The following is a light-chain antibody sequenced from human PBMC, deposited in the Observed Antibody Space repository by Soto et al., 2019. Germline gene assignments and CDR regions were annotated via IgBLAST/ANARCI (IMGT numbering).Light chain of an antibody. J-gene: IGLJ1*01. CDR1: SSNIGSNT. CDR2: SNN. V-gene: IGLV1-44*01. CDR3: AAWADSLNGYV. Sequence: QSVLTQPPSASGTPGQRGTISCSGSSSNIGSNTVNWYHQLPGTAPKLLIYSNNQRPSGVPDRCSGSKSGTSASLAISGLQSEDEADYYCAAWADSLNGYVFGTGTKLTVL.